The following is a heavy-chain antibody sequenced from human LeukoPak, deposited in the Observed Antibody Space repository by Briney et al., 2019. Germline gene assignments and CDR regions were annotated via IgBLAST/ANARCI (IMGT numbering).Heavy chain of an antibody. J-gene: IGHJ4*02. CDR3: AGGLGFLIES. D-gene: IGHD4-17*01. CDR2: ISSSGSTI. CDR1: GFTFSSYE. V-gene: IGHV3-48*03. Sequence: GSLRLSCAASGFTFSSYEMNWVRQAPGKGLEWVSYISSSGSTIYYADSVKGRFTISRDNAKNSLFLQLNSLRVEDTAVYFCAGGLGFLIESWGQGTLVTVSS.